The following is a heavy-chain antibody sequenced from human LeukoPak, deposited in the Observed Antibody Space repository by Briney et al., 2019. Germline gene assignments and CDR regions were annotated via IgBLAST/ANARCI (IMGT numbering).Heavy chain of an antibody. J-gene: IGHJ5*02. CDR2: IYYSGSA. CDR3: ARQPTSRDGYNWFDP. D-gene: IGHD5-24*01. CDR1: GGSISSYY. V-gene: IGHV4-59*08. Sequence: PSETLSLTCTVSGGSISSYYWSWIRQPPGKGLEWIGYIYYSGSANYNPSLKSRVTISVDTSKNQFSLKLSSVTAADTAVYYCARQPTSRDGYNWFDPWGQGTLVTVSS.